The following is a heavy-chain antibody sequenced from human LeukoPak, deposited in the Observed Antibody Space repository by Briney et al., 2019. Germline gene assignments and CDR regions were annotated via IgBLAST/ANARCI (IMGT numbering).Heavy chain of an antibody. D-gene: IGHD1-14*01. CDR1: GGSVSSYY. CDR2: IHNSGRT. J-gene: IGHJ4*02. CDR3: ARHGTISSESYFDY. Sequence: PLETLSLTCSVSGGSVSSYYWSWIRQSPGKGLEWIGYIHNSGRTNYNPSLKSRVTGFVDTSKNQVSLRLSSVTAADTVVYYCARHGTISSESYFDYWGQGALVTVSS. V-gene: IGHV4-59*08.